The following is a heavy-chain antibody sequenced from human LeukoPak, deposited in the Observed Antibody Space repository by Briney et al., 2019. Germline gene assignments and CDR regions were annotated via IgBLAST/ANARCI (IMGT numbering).Heavy chain of an antibody. CDR1: GFTFSSYA. CDR3: AKDSRQICVATTFDS. J-gene: IGHJ4*02. Sequence: GGSLRLSCAASGFTFSSYAMTWVRQAPGKGLEWVSAITASGDDSYYADSVKGRFAISRDNSKNTFYLQMISLRAEDTAIYYCAKDSRQICVATTFDSWGQGTLVTVSS. CDR2: ITASGDDS. V-gene: IGHV3-23*01. D-gene: IGHD5-12*01.